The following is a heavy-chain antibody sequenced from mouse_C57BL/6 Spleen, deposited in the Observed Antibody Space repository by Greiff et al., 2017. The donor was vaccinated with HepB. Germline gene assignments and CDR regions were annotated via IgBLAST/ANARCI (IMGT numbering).Heavy chain of an antibody. Sequence: VQLQQSGAELVKPGASVKISCKASGYAFSSYWMNWVKQRPGKGLEWIGQIYPGDGDTNYNGKFKGKATLTADKSSSTAYMQLSSLTSEDSAVYFCAREGVIYYDYDEYAMDYWGQGTSVTVSS. D-gene: IGHD2-4*01. V-gene: IGHV1-80*01. J-gene: IGHJ4*01. CDR1: GYAFSSYW. CDR2: IYPGDGDT. CDR3: AREGVIYYDYDEYAMDY.